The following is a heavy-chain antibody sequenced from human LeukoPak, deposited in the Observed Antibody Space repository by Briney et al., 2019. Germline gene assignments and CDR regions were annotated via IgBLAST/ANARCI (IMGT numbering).Heavy chain of an antibody. J-gene: IGHJ6*02. CDR2: ISAYNDNT. Sequence: ASVKVSCKASGYTFTSYGITWVRQAPGQGLEWVGWISAYNDNTNSARKFQGRVTMTTDTSTSTAYMELRSLRSDDTAVYYCAGVDYYDFWSGYFYGMDVWGQGTTVTVSS. V-gene: IGHV1-18*01. CDR3: AGVDYYDFWSGYFYGMDV. CDR1: GYTFTSYG. D-gene: IGHD3-3*01.